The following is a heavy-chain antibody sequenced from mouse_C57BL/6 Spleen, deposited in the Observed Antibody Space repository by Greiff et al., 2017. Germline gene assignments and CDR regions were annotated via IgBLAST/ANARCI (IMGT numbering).Heavy chain of an antibody. Sequence: VQLQQSGPGLVQPSQSLSITCTVSGFSLTSYGVHWVRQSPGKGLEWLGVIWSGGSTDYNAAFISRLSISKDNSKSQVFFKMNSLQADDTAIYYCARIPYYDYDREYYYAMDYWGQGTSVTVSS. CDR3: ARIPYYDYDREYYYAMDY. D-gene: IGHD2-4*01. CDR1: GFSLTSYG. J-gene: IGHJ4*01. CDR2: IWSGGST. V-gene: IGHV2-2*01.